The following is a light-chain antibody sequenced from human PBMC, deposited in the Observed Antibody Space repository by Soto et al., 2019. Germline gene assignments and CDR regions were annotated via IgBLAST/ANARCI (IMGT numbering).Light chain of an antibody. CDR1: QSVSSN. Sequence: TQSPATLSVSPGESATLSCRASQSVSSNLAWHQQKPGQAPRILMYDASTRATAIPARFSGSGSETQFTLTISSLQSEDFAIYYCQQYHDWPITFGQGTRLEIK. CDR2: DAS. V-gene: IGKV3-15*01. J-gene: IGKJ5*01. CDR3: QQYHDWPIT.